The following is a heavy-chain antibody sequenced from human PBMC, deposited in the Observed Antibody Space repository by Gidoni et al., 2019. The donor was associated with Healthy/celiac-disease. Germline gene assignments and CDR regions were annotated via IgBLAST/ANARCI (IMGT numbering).Heavy chain of an antibody. CDR2: ISYDGSNK. Sequence: QVQLVESGGGVVQPGRSLRLSCAASGFTFSSYGMHWVRQAPGKGLEWVAVISYDGSNKYYADSVKGRFTISRDNSKNTLYLQMNSLRAEDTAVYYCAKPQWPQNAFDIWGQGTMVTVSS. CDR1: GFTFSSYG. V-gene: IGHV3-30*18. J-gene: IGHJ3*02. D-gene: IGHD6-19*01. CDR3: AKPQWPQNAFDI.